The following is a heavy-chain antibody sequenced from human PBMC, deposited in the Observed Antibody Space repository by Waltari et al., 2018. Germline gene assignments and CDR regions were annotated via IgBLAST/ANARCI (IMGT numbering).Heavy chain of an antibody. CDR3: ARXDXAXXXXXXXXXXMDV. CDR1: GGSFSGYY. CDR2: INHSGSN. V-gene: IGHV4-34*01. Sequence: QVQLQQWGAGLLKPSETLSLTCAVYGGSFSGYYWSWIRQPPGKGLEWIGEINHSGSNNYNPSLKSGVTRSVDTAKNQFSLKLSSVTAADTAVYFCARXDXAXXXXXXXXXXMDVWGKGTAVTVSS. D-gene: IGHD3-9*01. J-gene: IGHJ6*04.